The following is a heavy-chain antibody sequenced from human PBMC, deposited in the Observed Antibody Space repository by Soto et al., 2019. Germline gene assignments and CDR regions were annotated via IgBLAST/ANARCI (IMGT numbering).Heavy chain of an antibody. J-gene: IGHJ6*03. D-gene: IGHD3-16*01. Sequence: EVRLLESGGGLVQPGGSLRLSCAASGFTFSSYAMSWVRQTPGKGLEWVSTISGSGGSTYYADSVKGRFTISRDHSKNTLYLPMNSLRAEDTAVYYCAKGADYMDVWCKGNTVTVSS. CDR3: AKGADYMDV. CDR2: ISGSGGST. V-gene: IGHV3-23*01. CDR1: GFTFSSYA.